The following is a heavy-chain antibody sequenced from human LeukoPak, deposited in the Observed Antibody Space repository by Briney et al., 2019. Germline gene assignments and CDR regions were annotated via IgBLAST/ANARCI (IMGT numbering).Heavy chain of an antibody. Sequence: GGSLRLSCAASGFTFSDYYMSWIRQAPGKGLEWVAVISYDGSAKYYSDSVKGRFTISRDNSHNTLYLQLNSLRGEDTAVYCCAKESGKRSYGAYFDYWGQGVLVPVSS. CDR1: GFTFSDYY. CDR2: ISYDGSAK. CDR3: AKESGKRSYGAYFDY. J-gene: IGHJ4*02. V-gene: IGHV3-30*18. D-gene: IGHD4-17*01.